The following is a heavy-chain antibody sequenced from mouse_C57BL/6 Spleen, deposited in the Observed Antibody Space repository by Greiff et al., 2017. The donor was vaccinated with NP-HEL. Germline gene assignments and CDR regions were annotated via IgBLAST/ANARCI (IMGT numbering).Heavy chain of an antibody. Sequence: VQLQQPGAELVKPGASVKLSCKASGYTFTSYWMHWVKQRPGQGLEWIGMIHPNSGSTNYNEKFKSKATLTVDKSSSTAYMQLSSLTSEDSAVYYCARSPFVTTVVVNYAMDYWGQGTSVTVSA. D-gene: IGHD1-1*01. J-gene: IGHJ4*01. CDR2: IHPNSGST. CDR1: GYTFTSYW. V-gene: IGHV1-64*01. CDR3: ARSPFVTTVVVNYAMDY.